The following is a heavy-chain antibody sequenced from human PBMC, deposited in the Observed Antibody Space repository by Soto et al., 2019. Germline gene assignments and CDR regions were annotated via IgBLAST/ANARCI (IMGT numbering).Heavy chain of an antibody. D-gene: IGHD3-10*01. CDR3: ASGGREFPRHFDY. CDR2: ISSSSTYI. J-gene: IGHJ4*02. V-gene: IGHV3-21*01. CDR1: GFTFSSSS. Sequence: EVQLVESGGDLVKPGGSLRLSCADSGFTFSSSSMNWVRQAPGKGLEWVSSISSSSTYIYYADSVKGRFTISRDNAKNSLYLQMNSLSAEDTAVYYCASGGREFPRHFDYLGQGTLVTVAS.